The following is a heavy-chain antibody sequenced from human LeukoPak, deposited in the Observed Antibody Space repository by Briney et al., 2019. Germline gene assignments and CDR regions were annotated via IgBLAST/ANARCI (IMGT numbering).Heavy chain of an antibody. CDR3: ARDDSSGYYFPLDY. CDR2: ISSSSSTI. J-gene: IGHJ4*02. D-gene: IGHD3-22*01. Sequence: PGGSLRLSCAASGFTFSSYSMNWVRQAPGKGLEWVSYISSSSSTIYYADSVKGRFTISRDNAKNSLYLQMNSLRAEDTAVYYCARDDSSGYYFPLDYWGQGTLVTVSS. CDR1: GFTFSSYS. V-gene: IGHV3-48*04.